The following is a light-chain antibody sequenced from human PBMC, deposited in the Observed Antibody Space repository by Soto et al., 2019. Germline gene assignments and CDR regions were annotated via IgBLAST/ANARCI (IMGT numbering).Light chain of an antibody. Sequence: DIQMTQSPSTLSASVGDRVPITCRASQTISSWLAWYQQKPGKAPKLLIYKASTLKSGVPSRFSGSGSGTEFTLTISSLQSEDFAVYYCQQYNDWPPITFGQGTRLEIK. CDR1: QTISSW. CDR2: KAS. V-gene: IGKV1-5*03. J-gene: IGKJ5*01. CDR3: QQYNDWPPIT.